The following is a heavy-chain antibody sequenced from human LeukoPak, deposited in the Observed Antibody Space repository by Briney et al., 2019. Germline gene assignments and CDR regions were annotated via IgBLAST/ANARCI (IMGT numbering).Heavy chain of an antibody. CDR2: IFPILGIA. D-gene: IGHD4-11*01. Sequence: SVKVSCKAPGGTSSSYAISWVRQAPEQGLGWMGRIFPILGIANYAQTFQGRVSITADKSTSTPYMEQSSLRSEDTAVYYCSSRVNDYSNHYFDYWGQGTLVTVSS. CDR1: GGTSSSYA. V-gene: IGHV1-69*04. J-gene: IGHJ4*02. CDR3: SSRVNDYSNHYFDY.